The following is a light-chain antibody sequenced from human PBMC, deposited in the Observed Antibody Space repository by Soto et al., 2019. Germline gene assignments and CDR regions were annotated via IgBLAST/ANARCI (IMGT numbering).Light chain of an antibody. CDR1: QSVGNDY. Sequence: EIVLTQSPGTLSLSPGERATLSCRASQSVGNDYLAWYQQKPGQPPRLLIYHASRRATGIPDRFSGSGSGADFTLTISRPEPEDFAVYYCHQYAYAPLTVGGGTKVEIK. V-gene: IGKV3-20*01. CDR2: HAS. CDR3: HQYAYAPLT. J-gene: IGKJ4*01.